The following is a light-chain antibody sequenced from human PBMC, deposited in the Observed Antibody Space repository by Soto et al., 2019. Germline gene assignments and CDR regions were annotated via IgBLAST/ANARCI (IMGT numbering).Light chain of an antibody. Sequence: DIQMTQSPSSLSASVGDRVTITCRSSQSISSYLNWYQQKPGKAPKLLIYAASSLQSGVPSRFSGSGSGTDFTLTISSLQPEDFAVYYCQQYGSSGTFGQGIKVDI. CDR1: QSISSY. CDR3: QQYGSSGT. J-gene: IGKJ1*01. V-gene: IGKV1-39*01. CDR2: AAS.